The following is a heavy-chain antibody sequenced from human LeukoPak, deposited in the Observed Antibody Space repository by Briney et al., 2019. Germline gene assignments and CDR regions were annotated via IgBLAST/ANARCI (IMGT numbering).Heavy chain of an antibody. Sequence: SETLSLTCTVSGYSISSGHYWGWIRQPPGKGLEWIGSIYHGGSTYYNPSLKSRVTISVDTSKNQFSLKLSSVTAADTAVYYCARDTAAITIFGVATSWFDPWGQGTLVTVSS. CDR2: IYHGGST. V-gene: IGHV4-38-2*02. D-gene: IGHD3-3*01. CDR3: ARDTAAITIFGVATSWFDP. CDR1: GYSISSGHY. J-gene: IGHJ5*02.